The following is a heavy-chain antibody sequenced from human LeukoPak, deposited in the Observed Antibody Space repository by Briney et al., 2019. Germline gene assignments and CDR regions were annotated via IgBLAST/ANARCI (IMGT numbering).Heavy chain of an antibody. CDR1: GFTVSSNY. V-gene: IGHV3-66*01. J-gene: IGHJ4*02. CDR3: ASAGATTGGRYYFDY. D-gene: IGHD1-26*01. CDR2: IYSGGST. Sequence: GGSLRLSCAASGFTVSSNYMSWVRQAPGKGLEWVSVIYSGGSTYYADSVKGRFTISRDNSKNTLYLQMNSLRAEDTAAYYCASAGATTGGRYYFDYWGQGTLVTVSS.